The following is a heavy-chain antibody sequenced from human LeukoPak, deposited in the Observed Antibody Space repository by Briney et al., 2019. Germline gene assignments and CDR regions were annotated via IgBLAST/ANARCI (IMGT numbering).Heavy chain of an antibody. J-gene: IGHJ4*02. CDR2: IRYDGSNK. CDR1: GFTFSTYG. CDR3: TRDTGCSGGTCYSFYDF. D-gene: IGHD2-15*01. Sequence: GGSLRLSCAASGFTFSTYGMNWVRQAPGKGLEWVAFIRYDGSNKYYADFVKGRFTISRDNAKNSLYLQLNSLRAEDTAVYYCTRDTGCSGGTCYSFYDFWGQGTLVTVSS. V-gene: IGHV3-30*02.